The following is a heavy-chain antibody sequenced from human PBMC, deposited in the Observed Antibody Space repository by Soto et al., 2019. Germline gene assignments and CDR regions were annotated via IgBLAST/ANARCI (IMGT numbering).Heavy chain of an antibody. V-gene: IGHV3-21*01. CDR3: VRAGHVFDVHYYGMDL. Sequence: GGSLRLSCEASGFTFNDYSMDWVRQAPEKLLEWVSSISSSGTYIYYADSGKGRFAISRDNANNVMYLQMDTLRAEDTAVYYCVRAGHVFDVHYYGMDLWGQGTTVTVCS. CDR2: ISSSGTYI. D-gene: IGHD3-10*01. CDR1: GFTFNDYS. J-gene: IGHJ6*02.